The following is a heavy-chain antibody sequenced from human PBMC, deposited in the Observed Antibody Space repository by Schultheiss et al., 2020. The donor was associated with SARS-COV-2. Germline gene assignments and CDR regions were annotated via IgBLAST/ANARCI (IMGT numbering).Heavy chain of an antibody. J-gene: IGHJ5*02. CDR2: IIPVFGTT. V-gene: IGHV1-69*13. D-gene: IGHD3-22*01. Sequence: SVKVSCKASGGTFNNHAISWLRQAPGQGLEWMGGIIPVFGTTNYAQSFQGRVTITADDSTGTAYMELSGLRSDDTAVYYCARDRGDYYDKFVNWFDPWGQGTLVTVSS. CDR3: ARDRGDYYDKFVNWFDP. CDR1: GGTFNNHA.